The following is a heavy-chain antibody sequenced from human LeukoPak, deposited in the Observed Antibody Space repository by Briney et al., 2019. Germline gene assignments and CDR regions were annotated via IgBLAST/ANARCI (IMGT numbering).Heavy chain of an antibody. CDR3: GKTDIYFNPIDY. Sequence: SETLSLTCAVSGVSISTSEWWIWVRQPPGQGLEWIGEIHRDGRTRYNPSLTSRVTMSMDYSKDQFSLNVRFVTAADTAIYYCGKTDIYFNPIDYWGPGSLVTVSS. J-gene: IGHJ4*02. CDR1: GVSISTSEW. D-gene: IGHD3-9*01. V-gene: IGHV4-4*02. CDR2: IHRDGRT.